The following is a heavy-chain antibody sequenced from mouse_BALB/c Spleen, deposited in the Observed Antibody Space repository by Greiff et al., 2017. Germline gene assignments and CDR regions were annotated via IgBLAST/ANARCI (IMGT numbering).Heavy chain of an antibody. CDR2: IWAGGST. CDR3: ARDRDYGNPYYYAMDY. V-gene: IGHV2-9*02. D-gene: IGHD2-1*01. Sequence: QVQLQQSGPGLVAPSQSLSITCTVSGFSLTSYGVHWVRQPPGKGLEWLGVIWAGGSTNYNSALMSRLSISKDNSKSQVFLKMNSLQTDDTAMYYCARDRDYGNPYYYAMDYWGQGTSVTVSS. J-gene: IGHJ4*01. CDR1: GFSLTSYG.